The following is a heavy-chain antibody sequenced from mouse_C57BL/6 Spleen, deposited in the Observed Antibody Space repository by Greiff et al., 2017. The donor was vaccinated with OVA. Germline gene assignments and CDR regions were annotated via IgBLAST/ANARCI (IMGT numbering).Heavy chain of an antibody. CDR2: INPNNGGT. CDR3: ARVRIYDGYYHFDY. J-gene: IGHJ2*01. CDR1: GYTFTDYY. Sequence: EVKLQQSGPELVKPGASVKISCKASGYTFTDYYMNWVKQSHGKSLEWIGDINPNNGGTSYNQKFKGKATLTVDKSSSTAYMELRSLTSEDSAVYYCARVRIYDGYYHFDYWGQGTTLTVSS. V-gene: IGHV1-26*01. D-gene: IGHD2-3*01.